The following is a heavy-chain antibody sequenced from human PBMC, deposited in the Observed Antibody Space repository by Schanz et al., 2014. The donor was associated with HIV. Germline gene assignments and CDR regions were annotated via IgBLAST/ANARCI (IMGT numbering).Heavy chain of an antibody. D-gene: IGHD6-6*01. V-gene: IGHV3-33*01. CDR1: GFTFSSYG. CDR2: IWYDGSNK. Sequence: QVQVVESGGGVVRPGRSLRLSCAASGFTFSSYGMHWVRQAPGKGLEWVAVIWYDGSNKYYADSVKGRFTISRDNAKNSLFLQMNSLRVEDTAVYYCASTVYPYTGSSDYYYGMDVWGQGTTVTVSS. CDR3: ASTVYPYTGSSDYYYGMDV. J-gene: IGHJ6*02.